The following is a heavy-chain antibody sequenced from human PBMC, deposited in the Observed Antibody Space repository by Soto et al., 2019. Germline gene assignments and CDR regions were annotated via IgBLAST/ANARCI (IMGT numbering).Heavy chain of an antibody. Sequence: EVQLVETGGGLIQPGGSLRLSCAASGFNVSYNYMSWVRQAPGKGLEWVSIIHSDGGTYYADSVKGRFTISRDNSRNTVYLQMNSLRAEGTAVYYCGSIAVAEGFDPWGQGTLVTVSS. CDR3: GSIAVAEGFDP. D-gene: IGHD6-19*01. J-gene: IGHJ5*02. CDR2: IHSDGGT. CDR1: GFNVSYNY. V-gene: IGHV3-53*02.